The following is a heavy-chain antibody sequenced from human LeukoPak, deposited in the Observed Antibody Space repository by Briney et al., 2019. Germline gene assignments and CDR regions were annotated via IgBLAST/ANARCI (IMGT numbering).Heavy chain of an antibody. D-gene: IGHD3-22*01. Sequence: GGSLRLSCAASGFTFSDAWLTWVRQAPGKGLEWVGRVKSKTDGGTTDYAAPVKGRFTISRDDSKDTVYLQMDSLKTDDTAPYYCTASMTVVLTHDAFDVWGQGAMVTVSS. V-gene: IGHV3-15*01. J-gene: IGHJ3*01. CDR1: GFTFSDAW. CDR3: TASMTVVLTHDAFDV. CDR2: VKSKTDGGTT.